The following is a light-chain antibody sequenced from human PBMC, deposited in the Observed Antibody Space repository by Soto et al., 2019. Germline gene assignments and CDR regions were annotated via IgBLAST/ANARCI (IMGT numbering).Light chain of an antibody. J-gene: IGLJ3*02. CDR2: GFT. Sequence: QSALTQPASVSGSPGQSITISCTGISSDVSNFHSVSWYQQHPSKPPRLIFSGFTNRPSGISNRFSASKSGNTASLTISGLQADDEAEYYCSSQTGTNNVVFGGGTKLTVL. CDR3: SSQTGTNNVV. V-gene: IGLV2-14*03. CDR1: SSDVSNFHS.